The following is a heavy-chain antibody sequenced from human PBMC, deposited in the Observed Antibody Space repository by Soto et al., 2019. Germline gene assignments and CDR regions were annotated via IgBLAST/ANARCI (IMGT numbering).Heavy chain of an antibody. Sequence: GGSLRLSCAASEFTFSNYAMSWVRQAPGKGLEWVSAISYGGGTTYYADSVKGRFTISRDNSKNTLYLQMNSLRAEDTAVYYCARRSSSWYFDYWGQGTLVTVSS. CDR2: ISYGGGTT. CDR1: EFTFSNYA. D-gene: IGHD6-13*01. CDR3: ARRSSSWYFDY. V-gene: IGHV3-23*01. J-gene: IGHJ4*02.